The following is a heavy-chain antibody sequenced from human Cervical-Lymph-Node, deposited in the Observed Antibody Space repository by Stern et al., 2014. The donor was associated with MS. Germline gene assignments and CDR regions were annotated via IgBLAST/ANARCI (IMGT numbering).Heavy chain of an antibody. V-gene: IGHV2-70*04. D-gene: IGHD3-3*01. CDR2: IDWDDDK. Sequence: QVTLKESGPALVKPTQTLTLTCTFSGFSLSTSGMRVSWIRQPPGKALEWLGRIDWDDDKFYSTSLKTRLTISKDTTKTQVVLTMTNMDPVDTATYYCARSPHYYEFWNDYYYFDYWGQGTLVAVSS. J-gene: IGHJ4*02. CDR1: GFSLSTSGMR. CDR3: ARSPHYYEFWNDYYYFDY.